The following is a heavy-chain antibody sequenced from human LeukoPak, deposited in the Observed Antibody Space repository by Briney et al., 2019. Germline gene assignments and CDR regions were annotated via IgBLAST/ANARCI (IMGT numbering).Heavy chain of an antibody. V-gene: IGHV3-23*01. D-gene: IGHD3-3*01. J-gene: IGHJ4*02. CDR3: AKVDGITVFEVFDY. Sequence: PGGSLRLSCAASGFTFSSYAMSWVRQAPGKGLEWLSSISGSGSSTYYADSVKGRFTISRDNSKNMLCLQMISLRADDTAVYFCAKVDGITVFEVFDYWGQGTLVTVSS. CDR2: ISGSGSST. CDR1: GFTFSSYA.